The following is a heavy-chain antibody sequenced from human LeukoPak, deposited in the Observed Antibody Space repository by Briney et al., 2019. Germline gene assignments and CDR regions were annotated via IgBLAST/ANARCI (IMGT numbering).Heavy chain of an antibody. CDR1: GGSISSGGY. J-gene: IGHJ4*02. CDR3: ARHGSYSLAL. D-gene: IGHD1-26*01. CDR2: IYYIGST. V-gene: IGHV4-4*02. Sequence: SGTLSLTCAVSGGSISSGGYWSWLRQPPGKGLEWIGQIYYIGSTNYNPSLESRVIMSLDKSTNQLSLRFNSVTAADTAVYYCARHGSYSLALWGQGALVTVSS.